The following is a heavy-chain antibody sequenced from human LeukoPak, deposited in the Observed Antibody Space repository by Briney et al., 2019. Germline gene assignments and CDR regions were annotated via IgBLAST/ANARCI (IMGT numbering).Heavy chain of an antibody. J-gene: IGHJ4*02. V-gene: IGHV3-30*02. CDR1: RFSFSKYG. CDR3: ARDFPPYYDFWSGYYDY. D-gene: IGHD3-3*01. Sequence: PGGSLRLSCAASRFSFSKYGMHWVRQAPGKGLEWVAFIRYDGTNKYYVDSVKGRFTISRDNSKNTLYLQMNSLRAEDTAVYYCARDFPPYYDFWSGYYDYWGQGTLVTVSS. CDR2: IRYDGTNK.